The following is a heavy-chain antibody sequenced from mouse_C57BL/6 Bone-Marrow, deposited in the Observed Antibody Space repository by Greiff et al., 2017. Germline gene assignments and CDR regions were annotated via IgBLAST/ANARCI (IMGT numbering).Heavy chain of an antibody. CDR3: ARWGMDY. Sequence: QVHVKQSGAELVRPGASVKLSCKASGYTFTDYYINWVKQRPGQGLEWIARIYPGSGNTYYNEKFKGKATLTAEYSSSTAYMQLSSLTSEDSAVYVCARWGMDYWGQGTSVTVSS. V-gene: IGHV1-76*01. J-gene: IGHJ4*01. CDR2: IYPGSGNT. CDR1: GYTFTDYY.